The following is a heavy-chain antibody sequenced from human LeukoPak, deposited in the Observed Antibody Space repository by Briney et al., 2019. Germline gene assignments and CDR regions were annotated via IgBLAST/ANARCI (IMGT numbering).Heavy chain of an antibody. CDR1: GFTFSSYW. V-gene: IGHV3-7*05. Sequence: GGSLRLSCAASGFTFSSYWMSWVRQAPGKGLEWVANIKQDGSEKYYVDSVKGRFTISRDNAENSLYLQMNSLRAEDTAVYYCARDYYYESSGSVYWGQGTQVTVSS. CDR3: ARDYYYESSGSVY. J-gene: IGHJ4*02. D-gene: IGHD3-22*01. CDR2: IKQDGSEK.